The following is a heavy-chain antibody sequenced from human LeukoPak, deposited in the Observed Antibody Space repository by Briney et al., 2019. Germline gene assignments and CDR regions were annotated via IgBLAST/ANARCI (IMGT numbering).Heavy chain of an antibody. V-gene: IGHV3-48*03. D-gene: IGHD4-11*01. J-gene: IGHJ4*02. CDR1: GFXFSNYE. CDR3: AKDSYSKGDY. CDR2: ISLSGTTI. Sequence: GGSLRLSCAASGFXFSNYEINWVRQAPGKGLEWVSYISLSGTTIYYADSVKGRFTISRDNAKNSLYLQMNSLRAEDTAVYYCAKDSYSKGDYWGQGTLVTVSS.